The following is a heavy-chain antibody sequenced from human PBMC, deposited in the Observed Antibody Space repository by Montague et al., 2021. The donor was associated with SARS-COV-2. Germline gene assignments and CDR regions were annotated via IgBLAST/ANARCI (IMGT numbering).Heavy chain of an antibody. CDR1: GDSVSTHSGT. J-gene: IGHJ4*02. V-gene: IGHV6-1*01. D-gene: IGHD2-15*01. Sequence: CAISGDSVSTHSGTWNWVRLSPSKGLEWLGRTYYRSEWYSDYSVSVKSRISINPDTSKNQFSPQLNSVTPEDTAVYYCARAERGSCGDGNCYQYFFNYWGQGTLVTVSS. CDR3: ARAERGSCGDGNCYQYFFNY. CDR2: TYYRSEWYS.